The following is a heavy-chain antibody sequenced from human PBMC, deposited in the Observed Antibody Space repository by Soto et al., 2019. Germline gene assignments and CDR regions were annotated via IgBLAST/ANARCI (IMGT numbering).Heavy chain of an antibody. D-gene: IGHD3-10*01. CDR2: IIPIFGTA. Sequence: SVKVSCKASGGTFSSYAISCVPQSPVQWLDWMGGIIPIFGTANYAQKFQGRVTITADESTSTAYMELSSLRSEDTAVYYCARDGYGSGSQLYYYYYGMDVWGQGTTVTVSS. V-gene: IGHV1-69*13. J-gene: IGHJ6*02. CDR1: GGTFSSYA. CDR3: ARDGYGSGSQLYYYYYGMDV.